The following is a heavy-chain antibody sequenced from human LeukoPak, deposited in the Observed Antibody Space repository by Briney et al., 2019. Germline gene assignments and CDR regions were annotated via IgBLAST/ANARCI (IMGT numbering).Heavy chain of an antibody. CDR3: ASAAKVLHYFDWPKEGSLFEH. CDR2: IYDDGDT. J-gene: IGHJ4*02. CDR1: GFTLSSNY. D-gene: IGHD3-9*01. Sequence: GGSLRLSCAASGFTLSSNYMSWVRQAPGTGLEWVAVIYDDGDTYYADSVKGRFTISRDNSKNTVYLQMNSLRAEDTAVYHCASAAKVLHYFDWPKEGSLFEHWGQGTLVTVSS. V-gene: IGHV3-53*01.